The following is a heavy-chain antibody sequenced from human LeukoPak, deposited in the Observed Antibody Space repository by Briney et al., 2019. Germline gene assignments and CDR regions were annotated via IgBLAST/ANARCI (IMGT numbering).Heavy chain of an antibody. CDR1: GGSISSYY. D-gene: IGHD3-22*01. V-gene: IGHV4-59*12. CDR2: IYYSGST. J-gene: IGHJ2*01. CDR3: VRRSESWDSSGSIYWYFDF. Sequence: ETLSLTCTVSGGSISSYYWSWIRQPPGKGLEWIGYIYYSGSTNYNPSLKSRVTISVDTSKNQFSLKLSSVTAADTAVYYCVRRSESWDSSGSIYWYFDFWGRGTLVTVSS.